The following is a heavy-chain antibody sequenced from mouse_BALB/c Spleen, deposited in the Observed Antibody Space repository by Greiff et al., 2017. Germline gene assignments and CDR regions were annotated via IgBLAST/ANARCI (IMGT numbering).Heavy chain of an antibody. D-gene: IGHD2-4*01. Sequence: EVQVVESGGGLVQPKGSLKLSCAASGFTFNTYAMNWVRQAPGKGLEWVARIRSKSNNYATYYADSVKDRFTISRDDSQSMLYLQMNNLKTEDTAMYYCVRMITTRDYYAMDYWGQGTSVTVSS. CDR1: GFTFNTYA. CDR3: VRMITTRDYYAMDY. J-gene: IGHJ4*01. V-gene: IGHV10-1*02. CDR2: IRSKSNNYAT.